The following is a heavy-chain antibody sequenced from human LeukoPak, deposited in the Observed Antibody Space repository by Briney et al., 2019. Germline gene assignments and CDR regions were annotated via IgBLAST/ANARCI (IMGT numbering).Heavy chain of an antibody. CDR1: GFTFSSYS. Sequence: PGGSLRLSCAASGFTFSSYSMNWVRQAPGKGLEWVGRIKSKTDGGTTDYAAPVKGRFTISRDDSKNTLYLQMNSLKTEDTAVYYCTTAVLLWEQDAFDIWGQGTMVTVSS. J-gene: IGHJ3*02. V-gene: IGHV3-15*01. CDR2: IKSKTDGGTT. CDR3: TTAVLLWEQDAFDI. D-gene: IGHD3-10*01.